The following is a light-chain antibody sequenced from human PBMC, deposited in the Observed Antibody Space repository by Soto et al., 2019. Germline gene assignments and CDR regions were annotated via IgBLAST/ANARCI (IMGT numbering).Light chain of an antibody. CDR2: AAS. J-gene: IGKJ4*01. V-gene: IGKV1-8*01. CDR1: QGISSY. Sequence: AIRMTQSPSSFSASTGDRVTITCRASQGISSYLAWYQQKPGKAPKLLIYAASTLQSGVPSRFSGSGSGTDCTLTISCLQSEDFATYYYQHYYSYPATFGGGTKVEIK. CDR3: QHYYSYPAT.